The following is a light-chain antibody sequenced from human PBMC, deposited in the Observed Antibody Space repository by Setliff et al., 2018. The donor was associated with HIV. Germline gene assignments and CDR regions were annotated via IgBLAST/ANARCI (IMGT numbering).Light chain of an antibody. CDR2: DVT. CDR1: SSDVGSYNY. J-gene: IGLJ1*01. V-gene: IGLV2-11*01. Sequence: QSALAQPRSVSGSPGQSVTIPCTGTSSDVGSYNYVTWYRQHPGKVPKLTIYDVTRRPSGVPDRFSGSRSGNTASLTISGLQAEDEADYYCSSFAGRLHVFGTGTRSPS. CDR3: SSFAGRLHV.